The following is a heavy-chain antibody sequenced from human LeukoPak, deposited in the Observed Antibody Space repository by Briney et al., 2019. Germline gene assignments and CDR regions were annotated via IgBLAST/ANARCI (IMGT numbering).Heavy chain of an antibody. J-gene: IGHJ5*02. D-gene: IGHD3-3*01. Sequence: SETLSLTCTVSGGSISSGDYYWSWIRQPPGKGLEWIGYIYYSGSTSYNPSLKSRVTISVDTSKNQFSLKLSSVTAADTAVYYCAREHIQQNYDFWSGYSQRWFDPWGQGTLVTVSS. CDR1: GGSISSGDYY. V-gene: IGHV4-30-4*08. CDR3: AREHIQQNYDFWSGYSQRWFDP. CDR2: IYYSGST.